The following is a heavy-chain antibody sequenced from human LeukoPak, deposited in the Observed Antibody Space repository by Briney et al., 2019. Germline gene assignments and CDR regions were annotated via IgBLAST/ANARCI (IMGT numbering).Heavy chain of an antibody. J-gene: IGHJ6*03. CDR2: INPSGVTT. Sequence: ASVKVSCKASGYTFTSSYIHWVRQAPGQGLEWMGIINPSGVTTIYAQKFQGRVTMTRDTSISTAYMELSSLRSEDTAVYYCARMYIVHDILTGYPDYYYYYMDVWGKGTSVTVSS. CDR1: GYTFTSSY. D-gene: IGHD3-9*01. V-gene: IGHV1-46*01. CDR3: ARMYIVHDILTGYPDYYYYYMDV.